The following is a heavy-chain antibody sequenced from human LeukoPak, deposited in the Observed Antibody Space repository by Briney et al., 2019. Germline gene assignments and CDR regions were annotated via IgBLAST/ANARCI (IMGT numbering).Heavy chain of an antibody. Sequence: SETLSLTCAVYGGSFSGYYWSWIRQPPGKGPEWIEEINHSGSTNYNPSLKSRVTISVDTSKNQFSLKLSSVTAADTAVYYCARDVSSHGSGRYGMDVWGQGTTVTVSS. J-gene: IGHJ6*02. CDR3: ARDVSSHGSGRYGMDV. CDR1: GGSFSGYY. D-gene: IGHD3-10*01. V-gene: IGHV4-34*01. CDR2: INHSGST.